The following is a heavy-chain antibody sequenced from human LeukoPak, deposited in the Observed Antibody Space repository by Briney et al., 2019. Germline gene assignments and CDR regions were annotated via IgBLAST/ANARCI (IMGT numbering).Heavy chain of an antibody. CDR1: GFTFSSYG. CDR2: ISYDGSNK. CDR3: AKEIAVAATSDAFDI. J-gene: IGHJ3*02. D-gene: IGHD6-19*01. Sequence: GGSLRLSCAASGFTFSSYGMHWVRQAPGKGLEWVAVISYDGSNKYYADSVKGRFTISRDNSKNTLYLQMNSLRAEDTAVYYCAKEIAVAATSDAFDIWGQGTMVTVSS. V-gene: IGHV3-30*18.